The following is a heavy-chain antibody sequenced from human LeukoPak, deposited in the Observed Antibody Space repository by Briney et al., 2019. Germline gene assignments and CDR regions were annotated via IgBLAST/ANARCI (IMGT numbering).Heavy chain of an antibody. CDR2: AFPGDSDT. D-gene: IGHD5-24*01. CDR3: VRRDGYNYPADY. J-gene: IGHJ4*02. V-gene: IGHV5-51*01. Sequence: GGSLQISRQASRSTVTRYWSGWVRLVPGKGLEWMGIAFPGDSDTRYSASFEGQVAISAEESISTPYLQWSSLKASDTAMYYCVRRDGYNYPADYWGQGTLVTVSS. CDR1: RSTVTRYW.